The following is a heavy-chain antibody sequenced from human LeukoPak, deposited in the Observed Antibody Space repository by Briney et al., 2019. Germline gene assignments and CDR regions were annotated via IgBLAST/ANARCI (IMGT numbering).Heavy chain of an antibody. Sequence: PSETLSLTCTVSGYSISSGYYWGWIRQPPGKGLEWIGSVYHSGSTYYNPSLKSRVTISVDTSKNQFSLKLSSVTAADTAVYYCAAKVLVINYYLDYWGQGSLVTVSS. CDR2: VYHSGST. D-gene: IGHD3-22*01. CDR3: AAKVLVINYYLDY. J-gene: IGHJ4*02. CDR1: GYSISSGYY. V-gene: IGHV4-38-2*02.